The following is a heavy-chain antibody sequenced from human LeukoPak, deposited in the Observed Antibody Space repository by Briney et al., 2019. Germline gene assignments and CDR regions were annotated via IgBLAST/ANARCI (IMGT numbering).Heavy chain of an antibody. J-gene: IGHJ4*02. CDR2: IYYSGST. D-gene: IGHD3-10*01. CDR1: GGSISSYY. CDR3: ARGGGVRGSGSALFDY. V-gene: IGHV4-59*01. Sequence: PSETLSLTCTVSGGSISSYYWGWIRQPPGKGLEWIGDIYYSGSTNYNPSLKSRVTISVDTSKNQFSLKLSSVTAADTAVYYCARGGGVRGSGSALFDYWGQGTLVTVSS.